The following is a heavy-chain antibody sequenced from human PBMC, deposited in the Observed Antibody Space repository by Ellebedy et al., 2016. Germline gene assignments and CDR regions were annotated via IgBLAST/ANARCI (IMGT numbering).Heavy chain of an antibody. CDR1: GYTFSTYY. J-gene: IGHJ6*02. CDR3: AREFSALWFGESLSGMDV. V-gene: IGHV1-46*01. D-gene: IGHD3-10*01. Sequence: ASVKVSCKASGYTFSTYYMHWVRQAPGLGLEWMGLINPSTTSTTYAQIFQGRVTMTRDTSTTTVYMELSNLRSEDTAVYYCAREFSALWFGESLSGMDVWGQGTTVTVSS. CDR2: INPSTTST.